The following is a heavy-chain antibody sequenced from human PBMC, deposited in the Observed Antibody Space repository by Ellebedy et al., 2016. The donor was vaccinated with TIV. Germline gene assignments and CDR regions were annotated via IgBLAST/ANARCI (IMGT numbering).Heavy chain of an antibody. CDR2: IYSGGST. CDR1: GFTVSSNY. Sequence: GESLKISCAASGFTVSSNYMSWVRQAPGKGLEWVSVIYSGGSTYYADSVKGRFTISRDSSKNTLYLQMNSLRVEDTALYYCARDDMVDWGQGSLVTVSS. V-gene: IGHV3-53*01. D-gene: IGHD2-15*01. J-gene: IGHJ4*02. CDR3: ARDDMVD.